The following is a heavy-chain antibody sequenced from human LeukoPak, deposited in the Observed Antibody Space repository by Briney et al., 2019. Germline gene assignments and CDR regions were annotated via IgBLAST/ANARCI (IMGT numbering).Heavy chain of an antibody. CDR1: GVSVSSNY. Sequence: SETLSLTCTVSGVSVSSNYWSWIRQAPGKGLEWIGYMYHTGSGNYNPSLKSRVTISVDTSKNQFSLDVNSVTVADTAVYYCARDSGYDFYFDYWGQGTLVTVSS. CDR2: MYHTGSG. V-gene: IGHV4-59*02. J-gene: IGHJ4*02. D-gene: IGHD5-12*01. CDR3: ARDSGYDFYFDY.